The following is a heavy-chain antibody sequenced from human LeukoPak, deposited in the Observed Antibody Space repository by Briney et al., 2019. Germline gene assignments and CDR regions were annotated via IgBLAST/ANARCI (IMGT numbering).Heavy chain of an antibody. CDR1: GFNFDDYD. CDR2: TTWNGDKT. Sequence: GGSLRLSCAASGFNFDDYDMSWFRQVPGKGLEWVSGTTWNGDKTGYADSVRGRFAISRDNTKKSLYLQMSSLRAEDTALYYCARDPFCSSSTGCYFEDWFDPWGPGTLVTVSS. V-gene: IGHV3-20*04. D-gene: IGHD2-2*01. CDR3: ARDPFCSSSTGCYFEDWFDP. J-gene: IGHJ5*02.